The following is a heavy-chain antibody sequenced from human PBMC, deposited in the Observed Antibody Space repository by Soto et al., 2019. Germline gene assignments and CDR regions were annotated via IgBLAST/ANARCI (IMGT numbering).Heavy chain of an antibody. V-gene: IGHV3-15*01. CDR2: IKSKTDGGTT. CDR1: GFTFSNAW. CDR3: TTTIHYQLLYL. J-gene: IGHJ4*02. Sequence: VGSLRLSCAASGFTFSNAWMSWVRHSPGKGLEWVGRIKSKTDGGTTDYAAPVKGRFTISRDDSKNTLYLQMNSLKTEDTAVYYCTTTIHYQLLYLWGQGTLVTVSS. D-gene: IGHD2-2*02.